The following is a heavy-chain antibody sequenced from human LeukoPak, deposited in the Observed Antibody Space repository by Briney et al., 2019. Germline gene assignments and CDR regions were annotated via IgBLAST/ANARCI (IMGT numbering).Heavy chain of an antibody. D-gene: IGHD3-22*01. V-gene: IGHV3-23*01. CDR3: AKAAGGYYDSSGKHMWVTKPPGGGY. J-gene: IGHJ4*02. CDR2: ISGSGGST. CDR1: GFTFSSYA. Sequence: GGSLRLSSAASGFTFSSYAMSWVRQAPGKGLEWVSAISGSGGSTYYADSVKGRFTISRDNSKNTLYLQMNSLRAEDTAVYYCAKAAGGYYDSSGKHMWVTKPPGGGYWGQGTLVTVSS.